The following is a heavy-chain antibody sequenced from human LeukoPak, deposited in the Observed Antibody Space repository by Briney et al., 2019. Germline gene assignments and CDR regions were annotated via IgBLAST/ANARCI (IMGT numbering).Heavy chain of an antibody. CDR1: GFTFSTYW. D-gene: IGHD6-6*01. CDR2: IEQDGSVK. J-gene: IGHJ4*02. V-gene: IGHV3-7*01. CDR3: ARIGYSSSSFDY. Sequence: LTGGSLRLSCTASGFTFSTYWMSWVRQAPGKGLEWVANIEQDGSVKYYVDSLKGRFTISRDNARNSVYLQMNSLRAEDTAVYYCARIGYSSSSFDYWGQGTLVTVSS.